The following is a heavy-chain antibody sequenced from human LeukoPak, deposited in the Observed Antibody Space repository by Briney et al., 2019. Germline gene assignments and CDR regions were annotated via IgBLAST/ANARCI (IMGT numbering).Heavy chain of an antibody. D-gene: IGHD3-10*01. Sequence: ASVKVSCKASGGTFSSYAISWVRQAPGQGLEWMGGIIPILGTANYAQKFQGRVTITADESTSTAYMELSSLRSEDTAVYYCARDGPGDAFDIWGQGTMVTVSS. CDR1: GGTFSSYA. J-gene: IGHJ3*02. CDR2: IIPILGTA. CDR3: ARDGPGDAFDI. V-gene: IGHV1-69*01.